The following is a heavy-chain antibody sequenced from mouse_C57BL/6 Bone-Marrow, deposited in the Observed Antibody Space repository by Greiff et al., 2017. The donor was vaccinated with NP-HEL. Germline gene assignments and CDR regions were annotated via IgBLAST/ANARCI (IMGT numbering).Heavy chain of an antibody. CDR3: ARGGNWFAY. J-gene: IGHJ3*01. Sequence: QVQLQQPGAELVRPGTSVKLSCKASGYTFTSYWMHWVKQRPGQGLEWIGVIDPSDSYTNYNQKFKGKATLTVDTSSSTAYMQLSSLTSEDSAVYYWARGGNWFAYWGQGTLVTVSA. D-gene: IGHD2-1*01. CDR1: GYTFTSYW. V-gene: IGHV1-59*01. CDR2: IDPSDSYT.